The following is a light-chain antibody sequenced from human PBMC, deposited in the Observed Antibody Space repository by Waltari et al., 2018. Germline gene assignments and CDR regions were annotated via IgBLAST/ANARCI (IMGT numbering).Light chain of an antibody. CDR3: QKYSRSPWT. CDR1: QTISTW. J-gene: IGKJ1*01. CDR2: GAS. V-gene: IGKV1-5*03. Sequence: DIQMTQSPSALSASVGDRVTITCRASQTISTWLAWYQQKPGKAPDLLIYGASALQRGVPSRFSGSASGTEFTLTISGLQPDDFATYHCQKYSRSPWTFGQGTKVEI.